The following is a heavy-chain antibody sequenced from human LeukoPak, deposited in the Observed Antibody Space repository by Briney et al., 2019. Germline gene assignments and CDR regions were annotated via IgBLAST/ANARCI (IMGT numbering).Heavy chain of an antibody. Sequence: GGSLRLSCAASGFAFSAYWMTWVRQAPGKGLEWVANIKQDGSEKHYVDSVKGRFTISRDNTKNSLYLQMNSLRAEDTAVYYCARDLHRLYYFDYWGQGTLVTVSS. CDR2: IKQDGSEK. CDR3: ARDLHRLYYFDY. CDR1: GFAFSAYW. V-gene: IGHV3-7*01. J-gene: IGHJ4*02.